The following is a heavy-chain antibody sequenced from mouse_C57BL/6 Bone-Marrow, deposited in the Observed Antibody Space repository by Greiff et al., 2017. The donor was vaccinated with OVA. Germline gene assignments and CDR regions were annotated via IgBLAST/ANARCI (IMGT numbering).Heavy chain of an antibody. CDR3: ASARMITTSGFAC. Sequence: VQLQQPGAELVMPGASVKLSCKASGYTFTSYWMHWVKQRPGQGLEWIGEIDPSDSYTNYNQQFKGKSTLTVDNSASTAYMQLSSLTSEDSAFYYGASARMITTSGFACWGQGTLVTVSA. D-gene: IGHD2-4*01. V-gene: IGHV1-69*01. CDR2: IDPSDSYT. J-gene: IGHJ3*01. CDR1: GYTFTSYW.